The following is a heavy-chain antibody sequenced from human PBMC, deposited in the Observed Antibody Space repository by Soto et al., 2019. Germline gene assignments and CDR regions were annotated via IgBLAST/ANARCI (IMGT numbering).Heavy chain of an antibody. V-gene: IGHV3-23*01. CDR3: AKGGQNYYDSSGYYYVKGAAFDI. CDR2: ISGSGGTT. CDR1: GFTFSSYA. J-gene: IGHJ3*02. D-gene: IGHD3-22*01. Sequence: GGSLRLSCAASGFTFSSYAMSWVRQAPGKGLEWVSVISGSGGTTYYADSVKGRFTISRDNSKNTLYLQMNSLRAEDTAVYYCAKGGQNYYDSSGYYYVKGAAFDIWGQGTMVTVSS.